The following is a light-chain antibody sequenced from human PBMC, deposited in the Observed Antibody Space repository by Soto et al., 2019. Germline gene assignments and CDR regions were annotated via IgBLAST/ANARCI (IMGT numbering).Light chain of an antibody. V-gene: IGKV3-20*01. CDR3: QQYGNSPT. CDR2: GAS. CDR1: QSVNNNY. Sequence: EIVLTQSPGTLSLSPGERATLSCRASQSVNNNYLAWYQQKPGQAPRLLIYGASSRATGIPDRFSGSGSGTDFTLTFSRLEPEDFAVYYCQQYGNSPTFGQGTRWIS. J-gene: IGKJ1*01.